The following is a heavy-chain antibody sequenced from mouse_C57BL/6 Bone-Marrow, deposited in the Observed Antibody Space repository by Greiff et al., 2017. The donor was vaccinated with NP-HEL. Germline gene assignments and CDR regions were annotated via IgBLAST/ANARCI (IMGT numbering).Heavy chain of an antibody. V-gene: IGHV14-4*01. CDR2: IDPENGDT. CDR1: GFNITDDY. D-gene: IGHD1-3*01. Sequence: VQLQQSGAELVRPGASVKLSCTASGFNITDDYMHWVQQRPEQGLEWIGWIDPENGDTEYASKFQGKVTITADTSSNTAYLQLSSLTSEDTAVYYCTTLESGRFAYWGQGTLVTVSA. CDR3: TTLESGRFAY. J-gene: IGHJ3*01.